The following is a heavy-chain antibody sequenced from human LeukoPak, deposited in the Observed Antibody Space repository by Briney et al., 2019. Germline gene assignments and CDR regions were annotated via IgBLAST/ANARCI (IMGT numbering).Heavy chain of an antibody. CDR2: GSGGST. CDR3: ARDLEYYGSGSQNLFDY. V-gene: IGHV3-23*01. J-gene: IGHJ4*02. D-gene: IGHD3-10*01. Sequence: GSGGSTYYADSVKGRFTISRDNSKNTLYLQMNSLRAEDTAVYYCARDLEYYGSGSQNLFDYWGQGTLVTVSS.